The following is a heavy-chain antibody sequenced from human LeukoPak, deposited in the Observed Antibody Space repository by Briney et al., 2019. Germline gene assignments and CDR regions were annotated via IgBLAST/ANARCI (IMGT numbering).Heavy chain of an antibody. CDR1: GGSISSSSYY. J-gene: IGHJ4*02. V-gene: IGHV4-39*01. CDR2: IYYSGST. D-gene: IGHD2-21*01. Sequence: KPSETLSLTCTVSGGSISSSSYYWGWIRQPPGKGLEWIGSIYYSGSTYYNPSLKSRVTISVDTSKNQFSLKLSSVTAADTAVYYCAHQLLRTHFDYWGQGTLVTVSS. CDR3: AHQLLRTHFDY.